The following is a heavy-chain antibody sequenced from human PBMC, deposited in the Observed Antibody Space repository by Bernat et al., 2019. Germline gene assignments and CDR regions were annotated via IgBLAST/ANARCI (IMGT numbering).Heavy chain of an antibody. V-gene: IGHV4-39*01. CDR1: GGSISSSGYY. CDR2: IYYSGST. D-gene: IGHD4-17*01. Sequence: QLQLQESGPGLVKPSETLSLTCTVSGGSISSSGYYWDWIRQPPGEGLEWIGSIYYSGSTYYNPSLKSRVTISVDTSKNQFSLKLSSVTAADTAVDYCARRVTTRPDAFDIWGQGTMVTVSS. CDR3: ARRVTTRPDAFDI. J-gene: IGHJ3*02.